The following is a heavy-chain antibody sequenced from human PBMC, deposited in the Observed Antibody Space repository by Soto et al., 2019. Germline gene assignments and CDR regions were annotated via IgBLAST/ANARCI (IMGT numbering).Heavy chain of an antibody. CDR3: ARDERLRYFDWIHDGPRNAFDI. D-gene: IGHD3-9*01. Sequence: GGSLRLSCAASGFTFSSYSMNWVRQAPGKGLEWVSYISSSSSTIYYADSVKGRFTISRDNAKNSLYLQMNSLRAEDTAVYYCARDERLRYFDWIHDGPRNAFDIWGQGTMVTVSS. CDR2: ISSSSSTI. J-gene: IGHJ3*02. CDR1: GFTFSSYS. V-gene: IGHV3-48*01.